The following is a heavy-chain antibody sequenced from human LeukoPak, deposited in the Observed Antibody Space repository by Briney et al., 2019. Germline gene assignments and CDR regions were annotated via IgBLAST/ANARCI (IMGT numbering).Heavy chain of an antibody. V-gene: IGHV3-23*01. CDR2: ISGSGGST. Sequence: GGSLRLSCAASGFTFSSYAMSWVRQAPGKGLEWVSAISGSGGSTYYAASVKGRFTISRDNSKNTLYLQMNSLRAEDTAVYYCAMVTAMVPYYFDYWGQGTLVTVSS. CDR1: GFTFSSYA. J-gene: IGHJ4*02. CDR3: AMVTAMVPYYFDY. D-gene: IGHD5-18*01.